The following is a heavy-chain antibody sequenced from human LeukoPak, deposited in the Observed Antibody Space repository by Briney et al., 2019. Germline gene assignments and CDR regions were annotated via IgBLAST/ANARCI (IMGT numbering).Heavy chain of an antibody. Sequence: SETLSLTCAVYGGSFSGYYWSWTRQPPGKGLEWIGEINHSGSTNYNTSLKSRVTISVDTSKNQFSLKLSSVTAADTAVYYCARRWRSSSSRANFDYWGQGTLVTVSS. CDR3: ARRWRSSSSRANFDY. CDR2: INHSGST. CDR1: GGSFSGYY. V-gene: IGHV4-34*01. D-gene: IGHD6-13*01. J-gene: IGHJ4*02.